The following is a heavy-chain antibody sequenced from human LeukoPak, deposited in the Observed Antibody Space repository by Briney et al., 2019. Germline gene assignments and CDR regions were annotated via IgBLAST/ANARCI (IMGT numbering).Heavy chain of an antibody. J-gene: IGHJ5*02. CDR2: FDPEDGET. Sequence: ASVKVSCKVSGYTLTELSMHWVRQAPGKGLEWMGGFDPEDGETIYAQKLQGRVTMATDTSTSTAYMELRSLRSDDTAVYYCARDLNGYCSGGSCYPTNNWFDPWGQGTLVTVSS. V-gene: IGHV1-24*01. D-gene: IGHD2-15*01. CDR1: GYTLTELS. CDR3: ARDLNGYCSGGSCYPTNNWFDP.